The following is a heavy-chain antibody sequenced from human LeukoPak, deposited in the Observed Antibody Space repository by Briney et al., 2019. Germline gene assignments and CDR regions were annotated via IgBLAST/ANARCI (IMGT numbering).Heavy chain of an antibody. CDR1: GGSVSSGSYY. V-gene: IGHV4-61*01. D-gene: IGHD4-11*01. Sequence: SETLSLTCTVSGGSVSSGSYYWSWIRQPPGKGLEWIGYICYSGSTNYNPSLKSRVTISVDTSKNQFSLKLSSVTAADTAVYYCARGRVTVTTLRFWFDPWGQGTLVTVSS. CDR3: ARGRVTVTTLRFWFDP. J-gene: IGHJ5*02. CDR2: ICYSGST.